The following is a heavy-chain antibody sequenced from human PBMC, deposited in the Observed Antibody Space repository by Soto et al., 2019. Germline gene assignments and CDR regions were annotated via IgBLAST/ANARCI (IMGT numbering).Heavy chain of an antibody. V-gene: IGHV3-66*01. CDR1: GLXFRTHW. CDR2: IYSGDST. J-gene: IGHJ1*01. CDR3: ARDQRGAATEYLQH. D-gene: IGHD1-26*01. Sequence: GGSLXLSCGASGLXFRTHWMSWVCQAPGKGLEWVSVIYSGDSTYYADSVKGRFTISRDNSKNTLYLQMNSMRAEETAVYYCARDQRGAATEYLQHWGQGTLVTVSS.